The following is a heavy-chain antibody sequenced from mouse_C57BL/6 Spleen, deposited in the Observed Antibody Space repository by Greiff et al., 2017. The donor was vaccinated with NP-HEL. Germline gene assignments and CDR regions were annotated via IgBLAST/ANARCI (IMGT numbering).Heavy chain of an antibody. J-gene: IGHJ4*01. CDR3: ARRRGIPDAMDY. CDR2: IYPRSGNT. CDR1: GYTFTSYG. Sequence: VQLQQSGAELARPGASVKLSCKASGYTFTSYGISWVKQRTGQGLEWIGEIYPRSGNTYFNEKFKGKATLTADKSSSTAYMELRSLTSEDSAVYFCARRRGIPDAMDYWGQGTSVTVSS. V-gene: IGHV1-81*01.